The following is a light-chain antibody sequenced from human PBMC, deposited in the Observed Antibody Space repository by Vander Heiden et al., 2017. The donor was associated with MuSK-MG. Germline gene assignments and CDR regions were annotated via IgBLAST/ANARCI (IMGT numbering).Light chain of an antibody. V-gene: IGKV3-11*01. Sequence: EIVLTQFPATLSLSPGERATLSCRASQSVRSNLAWYQQKPGQAPRLLIYGASNRATGIPARFSGGGYGTDFTLTINSLEPEDIAVYYCQQRRDWPHFTFGHGTKVDF. CDR1: QSVRSN. CDR3: QQRRDWPHFT. CDR2: GAS. J-gene: IGKJ3*01.